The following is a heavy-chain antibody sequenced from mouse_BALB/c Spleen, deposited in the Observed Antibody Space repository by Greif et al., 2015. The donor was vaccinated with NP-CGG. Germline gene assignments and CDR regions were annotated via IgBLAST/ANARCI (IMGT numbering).Heavy chain of an antibody. Sequence: EVQLQQSGAELVKPGASVKLSCTASGFSVKDTYMHWVKQRPEQGLEWIGRIAPANGNIQYDPNFQGKATITTDTSSNTAYLQLSSLTSEDTAAYYRANAYYRSLGFAYWGQGTLVTVSA. CDR2: IAPANGNI. D-gene: IGHD2-14*01. V-gene: IGHV14-3*02. CDR1: GFSVKDTY. J-gene: IGHJ3*01. CDR3: ANAYYRSLGFAY.